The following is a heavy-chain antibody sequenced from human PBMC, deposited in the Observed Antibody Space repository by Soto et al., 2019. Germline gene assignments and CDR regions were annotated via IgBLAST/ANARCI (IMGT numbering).Heavy chain of an antibody. D-gene: IGHD3-9*01. CDR2: ISAYNGNT. V-gene: IGHV1-18*01. Sequence: GASVKVSCKASGYTFTSYGISWVRQAPGQGLEWMGWISAYNGNTNYAQKHQGRVTMTTDTSTSTAYMELRSLRSDDTAVYYCARVHFDWLLPKSNWFDPWGQGTLVTVSS. CDR1: GYTFTSYG. J-gene: IGHJ5*02. CDR3: ARVHFDWLLPKSNWFDP.